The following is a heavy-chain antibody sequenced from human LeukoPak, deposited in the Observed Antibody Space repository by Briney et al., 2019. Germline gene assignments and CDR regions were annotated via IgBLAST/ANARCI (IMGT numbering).Heavy chain of an antibody. CDR3: AKGFIGVVVPAAICDAFDI. V-gene: IGHV3-23*01. J-gene: IGHJ3*02. CDR2: IRGSGGST. Sequence: PGGSLRLSCAASGFTFSSYAMSWVRQAPGKGLEWVSAIRGSGGSTYYADSVKGRFTISRDNSKNTLYLQMNSLRAEDTAVYYCAKGFIGVVVPAAICDAFDIWGQGTMVTVSS. D-gene: IGHD2-2*01. CDR1: GFTFSSYA.